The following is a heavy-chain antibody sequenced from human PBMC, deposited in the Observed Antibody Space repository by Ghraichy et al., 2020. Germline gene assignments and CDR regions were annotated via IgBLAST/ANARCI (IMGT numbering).Heavy chain of an antibody. D-gene: IGHD3-3*01. CDR2: MNEDGSVK. Sequence: LSLTCAAPRFTFSAYWMAWLRQAPGRGLEWVANMNEDGSVKNHLDSVKGRFTISRDNARSSLYLQMNSLRVEDTAIYYCAADKGFGAQDYWGQGSLVFVSP. CDR1: RFTFSAYW. V-gene: IGHV3-7*03. J-gene: IGHJ4*02. CDR3: AADKGFGAQDY.